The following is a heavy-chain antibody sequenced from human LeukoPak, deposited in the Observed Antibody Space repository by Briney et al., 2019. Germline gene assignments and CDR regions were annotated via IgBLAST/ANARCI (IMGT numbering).Heavy chain of an antibody. J-gene: IGHJ6*02. Sequence: SQTLSLTCAISGDSVSSISVAWNWIRQSPSRGLEWLGRTYYRSKWYAVSAKSRINISPDTSKSQFSLQLTSVTPEDTAVYYCSLARSEYHYGMDVWGQGTTVTVSS. V-gene: IGHV6-1*01. CDR3: SLARSEYHYGMDV. CDR1: GDSVSSISVA. CDR2: TYYRSKW.